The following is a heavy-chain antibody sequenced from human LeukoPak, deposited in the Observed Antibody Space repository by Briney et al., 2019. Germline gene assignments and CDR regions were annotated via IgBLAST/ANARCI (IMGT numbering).Heavy chain of an antibody. V-gene: IGHV3-64*01. D-gene: IGHD5-24*01. CDR3: ARPGRDGYNYDAFDI. CDR2: ISSNGDST. CDR1: GFTFSSYA. J-gene: IGHJ3*02. Sequence: GGSQRLSCAASGFTFSSYAMHWVRQAPGKGLEYVSAISSNGDSTYSANCVKGRFIISRDNSKNMLYLQMGSLRPEDMAMYYCARPGRDGYNYDAFDIWGQGTMVTVSS.